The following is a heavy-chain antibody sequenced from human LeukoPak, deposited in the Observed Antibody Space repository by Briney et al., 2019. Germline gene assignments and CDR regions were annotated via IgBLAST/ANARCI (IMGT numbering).Heavy chain of an antibody. CDR2: IYYSGST. D-gene: IGHD1-26*01. Sequence: SETLSLTCTVSGGSISSSSYYWGWIRQPPGKGLEWIGSIYYSGSTYYNPSLKSRVTISVDTSKNQFSLKLSSVTAADTAVYYCARQRSGSYYPFDYWGQGTLVTVSS. J-gene: IGHJ4*02. CDR1: GGSISSSSYY. V-gene: IGHV4-39*01. CDR3: ARQRSGSYYPFDY.